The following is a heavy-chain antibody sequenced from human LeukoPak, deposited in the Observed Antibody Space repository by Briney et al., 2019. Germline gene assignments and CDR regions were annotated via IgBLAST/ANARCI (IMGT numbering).Heavy chain of an antibody. V-gene: IGHV1-69*05. Sequence: SVKVSCKASGGTFSSYAISWVRQAPGQGLEWMGGIIPIFGTANYAQKFQGRVTMTRDTSTSTVYMELSSLRSEDTAVYYCARDVEAVAGSYYFDYWGQGTLVTVSS. CDR1: GGTFSSYA. CDR2: IIPIFGTA. CDR3: ARDVEAVAGSYYFDY. J-gene: IGHJ4*02. D-gene: IGHD6-19*01.